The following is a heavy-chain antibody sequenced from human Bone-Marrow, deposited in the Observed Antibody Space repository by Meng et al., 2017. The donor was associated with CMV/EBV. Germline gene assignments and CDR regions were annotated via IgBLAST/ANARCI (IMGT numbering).Heavy chain of an antibody. V-gene: IGHV1-2*02. D-gene: IGHD5-24*01. CDR3: ARDQKARGMATIRRANGFDI. Sequence: ASVKVSCKASGYTFTGYYMHWVRQAPGQGLEWMGWINPNSGGTNYAQKFQGRVTMTRDTSISRAYMELRRLRSDDTAVYYCARDQKARGMATIRRANGFDIWGQGTMVTVSS. CDR2: INPNSGGT. J-gene: IGHJ3*02. CDR1: GYTFTGYY.